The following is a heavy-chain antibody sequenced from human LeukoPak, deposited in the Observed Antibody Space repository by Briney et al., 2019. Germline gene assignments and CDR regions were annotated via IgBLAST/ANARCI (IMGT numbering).Heavy chain of an antibody. J-gene: IGHJ5*02. CDR3: ASLGTLVP. V-gene: IGHV3-74*03. Sequence: PGGSLRLSCAASGFTFSDYLMHWVRQAPGKGLVWVSRINTDGSITTYADSVKGRFTISRDNAKNTLYLQMNSLRDEDTAVYYCASLGTLVPWGQGTLVTVSS. D-gene: IGHD3-9*01. CDR2: INTDGSIT. CDR1: GFTFSDYL.